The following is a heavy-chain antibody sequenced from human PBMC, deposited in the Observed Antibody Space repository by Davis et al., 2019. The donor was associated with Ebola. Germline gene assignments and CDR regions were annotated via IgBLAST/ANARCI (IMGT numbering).Heavy chain of an antibody. CDR2: IYYDGSA. Sequence: GSLRLSCTVSGGSISSGSYYWGWIRQPPGKGLEWLGSIYYDGSAYYNPSLRSRVTISADTSKNHFSLELTSVTAADTAVYYCGRRMHCTTINCYPRWGQGTLVTVSS. V-gene: IGHV4-39*02. CDR3: GRRMHCTTINCYPR. D-gene: IGHD2-8*01. J-gene: IGHJ4*02. CDR1: GGSISSGSYY.